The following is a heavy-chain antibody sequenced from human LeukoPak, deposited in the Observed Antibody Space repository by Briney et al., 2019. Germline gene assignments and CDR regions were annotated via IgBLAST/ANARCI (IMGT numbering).Heavy chain of an antibody. CDR3: ARDGPDSSGWYGNYYYYYMDV. V-gene: IGHV1-2*02. CDR1: GYTFTGYY. Sequence: GASVKVSCKASGYTFTGYYMHWVRQAPGQGLEWMGWINPNSGGTNYAQKFQGRVTITADKSTSTAYMELSSLRSEDTAAYYCARDGPDSSGWYGNYYYYYMDVWGKGTTVTVSS. CDR2: INPNSGGT. J-gene: IGHJ6*03. D-gene: IGHD6-19*01.